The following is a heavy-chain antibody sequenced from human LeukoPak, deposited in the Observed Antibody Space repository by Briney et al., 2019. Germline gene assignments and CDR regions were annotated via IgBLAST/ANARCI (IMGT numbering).Heavy chain of an antibody. D-gene: IGHD1-7*01. J-gene: IGHJ6*03. CDR2: MNPNSGNT. Sequence: ASVKVSCKASGYTFTSYDINWVRQATGQGLEWMGWMNPNSGNTGYAQKFQGRVTMTRNTSISTACMELSSLRSEDTAVYYCARVLYNWNYVGPGYYYYMDVWGKGTTVTVSS. V-gene: IGHV1-8*01. CDR3: ARVLYNWNYVGPGYYYYMDV. CDR1: GYTFTSYD.